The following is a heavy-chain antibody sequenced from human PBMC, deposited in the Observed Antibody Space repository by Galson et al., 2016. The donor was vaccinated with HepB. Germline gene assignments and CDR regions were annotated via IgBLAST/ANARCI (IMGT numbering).Heavy chain of an antibody. CDR1: GFSLNTPGMS. Sequence: PALVKPTQTLTLTCTFSGFSLNTPGMSVSWLRQPPGKALEWLARIDWDDDKNYSPSLKTRLTVSKDTSKNQVVLRMTNMDPVDTATYYCARILIRAASNTGVFYGSSWFDPWGQGTLVTVSS. D-gene: IGHD3-16*01. J-gene: IGHJ5*02. V-gene: IGHV2-70*11. CDR3: ARILIRAASNTGVFYGSSWFDP. CDR2: IDWDDDK.